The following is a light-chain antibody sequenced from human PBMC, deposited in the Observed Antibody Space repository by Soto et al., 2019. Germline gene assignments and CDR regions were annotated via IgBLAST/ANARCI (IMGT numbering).Light chain of an antibody. CDR1: QSVSEY. J-gene: IGKJ5*01. CDR3: QQRSNWRG. CDR2: DAS. Sequence: VMNESLATLSVYPGERATLSCRASQSVSEYLAWYQQKPGQAPRLLIYDASNRATGIPARFSGSGSGTDFTLTISSLEPEDFAVYYWQQRSNWRGFGQGTLLEI. V-gene: IGKV3-11*01.